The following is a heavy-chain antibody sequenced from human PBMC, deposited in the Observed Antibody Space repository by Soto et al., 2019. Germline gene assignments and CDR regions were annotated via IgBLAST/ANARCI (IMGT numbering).Heavy chain of an antibody. CDR3: AKDHTWSIADFDY. J-gene: IGHJ4*02. D-gene: IGHD6-6*01. CDR1: GFTFSNYA. Sequence: EVQLLESGGGLVQPGGSLRLSCAASGFTFSNYAMSWVRQAPGKGLEWVSAISGSGGSTYYADSVKGRFTISRDNSKNTLYLQMDSLRAEDTAVYYCAKDHTWSIADFDYWGQGTLVTVSS. CDR2: ISGSGGST. V-gene: IGHV3-23*01.